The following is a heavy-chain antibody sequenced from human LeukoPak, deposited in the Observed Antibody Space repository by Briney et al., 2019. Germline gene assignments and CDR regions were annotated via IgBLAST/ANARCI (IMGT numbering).Heavy chain of an antibody. CDR2: INTNTVNA. D-gene: IGHD2-21*02. J-gene: IGHJ4*02. CDR1: GYTFTSYV. V-gene: IGHV7-4-1*02. CDR3: ARVVGCGGDCYSGISDY. Sequence: GASVKVTLKSSGYTFTSYVLNWVRQPPGQGLEWMGWINTNTVNATYAQGFTGRFVFSLDTSVSTAYLQISSLKAEDTAVYYCARVVGCGGDCYSGISDYWGQGTLVTVSS.